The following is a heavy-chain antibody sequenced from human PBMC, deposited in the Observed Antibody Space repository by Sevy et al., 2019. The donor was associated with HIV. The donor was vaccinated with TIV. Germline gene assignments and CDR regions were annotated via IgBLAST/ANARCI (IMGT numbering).Heavy chain of an antibody. V-gene: IGHV1-69*13. CDR2: IVPVFGTS. D-gene: IGHD2-8*01. CDR1: GGTLTNYA. Sequence: ASVKVSCKASGGTLTNYAISWVRQAPGQGLEWMGEIVPVFGTSHHARSFQGRVTITADVSTGTAYMELRSLRSEDTAVYYCTGGADCSNGVCYPRGFDPWGQGTLVTVSS. CDR3: TGGADCSNGVCYPRGFDP. J-gene: IGHJ5*02.